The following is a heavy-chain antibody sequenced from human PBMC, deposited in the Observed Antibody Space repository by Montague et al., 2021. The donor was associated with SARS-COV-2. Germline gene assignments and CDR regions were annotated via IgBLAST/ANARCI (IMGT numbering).Heavy chain of an antibody. V-gene: IGHV3-48*03. D-gene: IGHD2-21*01. Sequence: SLSLSCAASGFIFSRYEMTWVRQAPGKGLVWISYISSSGGGSTKHYTDSVKGRFTISRDNAENSLYLQMNSLRVEDTAIYYCARDRDWDDWCGMDVWGQGTTVTVSS. CDR1: GFIFSRYE. CDR2: ISSSGGGSTK. CDR3: ARDRDWDDWCGMDV. J-gene: IGHJ6*02.